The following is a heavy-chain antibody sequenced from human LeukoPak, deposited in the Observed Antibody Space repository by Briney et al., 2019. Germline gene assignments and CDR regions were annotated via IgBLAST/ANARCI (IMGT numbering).Heavy chain of an antibody. CDR1: GGTFSSYA. CDR3: AKGTATVTPVDYYYMDV. Sequence: SVKVSCKASGGTFSSYAISWVRQAPGQGLEWMGGIIPIFGTANYAQKFQGRVTITTDDSTRTAYMELSSLRSEDTAVYYCAKGTATVTPVDYYYMDVWGKGTTVTVSS. CDR2: IIPIFGTA. D-gene: IGHD4-17*01. V-gene: IGHV1-69*05. J-gene: IGHJ6*03.